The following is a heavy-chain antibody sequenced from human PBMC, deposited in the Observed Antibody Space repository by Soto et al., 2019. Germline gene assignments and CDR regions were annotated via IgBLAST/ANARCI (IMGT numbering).Heavy chain of an antibody. J-gene: IGHJ6*02. CDR1: RVTFSKFI. CDR3: AKVRYSSPMGYYYGMDV. Sequence: QVQLEQSGGEVKKPGSSVKVSCKASRVTFSKFIVTWVRQAPGLGLEWVGGIIPIFGTANYAQKFQGRVTITADESTSTSYMEVNNLRSEDTAVYYCAKVRYSSPMGYYYGMDVWSQGTTVTVSS. CDR2: IIPIFGTA. D-gene: IGHD6-19*01. V-gene: IGHV1-69*01.